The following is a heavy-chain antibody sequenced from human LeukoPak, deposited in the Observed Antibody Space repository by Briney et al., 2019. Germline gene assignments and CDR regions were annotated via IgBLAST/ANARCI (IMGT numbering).Heavy chain of an antibody. CDR1: GGSISSYY. V-gene: IGHV4-59*12. D-gene: IGHD6-19*01. CDR3: ARDDRIAVAGRGSWFDP. CDR2: IYYSGST. J-gene: IGHJ5*02. Sequence: SETLSLTCTVSGGSISSYYWSWLRQPPGKGLEWIGYIYYSGSTYYNPSLKSRVTISVDTSKNQFSLKLSSVTAADTAVYYCARDDRIAVAGRGSWFDPWGQGTLVTVSS.